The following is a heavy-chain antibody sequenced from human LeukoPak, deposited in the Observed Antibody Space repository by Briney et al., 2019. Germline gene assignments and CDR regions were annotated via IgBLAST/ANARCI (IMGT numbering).Heavy chain of an antibody. CDR1: GGSISSSSYY. D-gene: IGHD1-26*01. CDR2: IYYSGST. CDR3: ARGEGATNWFDP. Sequence: PSETLSLTCTVSGGSISSSSYYWGWIRQPPGKGLEWIGSIYYSGSTYYNSSLKSRVTISVDTSKNQFSLKLSSVTAADTAVYYCARGEGATNWFDPWGQGTLVTVSS. J-gene: IGHJ5*02. V-gene: IGHV4-39*01.